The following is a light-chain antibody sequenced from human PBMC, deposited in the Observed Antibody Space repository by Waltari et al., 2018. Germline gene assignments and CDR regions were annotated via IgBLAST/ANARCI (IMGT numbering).Light chain of an antibody. V-gene: IGLV2-14*03. CDR3: SSYTSTNTYV. CDR2: DVS. Sequence: QSALTQPASVSGSPGPSITISCTGTSSDVGGYKFVSWYQQHPGKAPNLLINDVSKRPSGVSIRFSGSKSGNTASLTISGLQAEDEADYYCSSYTSTNTYVFGTGTEVTVL. CDR1: SSDVGGYKF. J-gene: IGLJ1*01.